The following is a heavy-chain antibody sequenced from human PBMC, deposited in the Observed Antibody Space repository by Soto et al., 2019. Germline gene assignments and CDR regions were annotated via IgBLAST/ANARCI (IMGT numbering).Heavy chain of an antibody. J-gene: IGHJ4*02. CDR1: GFTFSSYG. D-gene: IGHD6-6*01. CDR3: AKEYSGQLVRYFDY. V-gene: IGHV3-30*18. Sequence: GGSLRLSCAASGFTFSSYGMHWVRQAPGKGLEWVAVISYDGSNKYYADSVKGRFTISRDNSKNTLYPQMNSLRAEDTAVYYCAKEYSGQLVRYFDYWGQGTLVTVSS. CDR2: ISYDGSNK.